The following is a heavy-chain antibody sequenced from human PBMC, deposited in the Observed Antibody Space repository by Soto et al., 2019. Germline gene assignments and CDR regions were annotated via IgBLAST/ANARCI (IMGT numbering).Heavy chain of an antibody. J-gene: IGHJ6*02. V-gene: IGHV4-31*03. CDR3: ARDQAYDYTSPGDYYYYGMDV. CDR2: IYYSGST. Sequence: SETLSLTCTVSGGSISSGGYYWSWIRQHPGKGLEWFGYIYYSGSTYYNPSLKSRVTISVDTSKNQFSLNLSSVTAAYTAVYYCARDQAYDYTSPGDYYYYGMDVWGQGTTVTVSS. D-gene: IGHD4-4*01. CDR1: GGSISSGGYY.